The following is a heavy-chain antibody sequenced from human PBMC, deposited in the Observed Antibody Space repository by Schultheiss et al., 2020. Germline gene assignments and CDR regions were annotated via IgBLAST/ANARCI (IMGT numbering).Heavy chain of an antibody. CDR1: GFTFSSYA. Sequence: GSLRLSCAASGFTFSSYAMHWVRQAPGKGLEWVSYISSSSSYIYYADSVKGRFTISRENAKNSLSLQMNSLRAGDTAVYYCARDDGFDYWGQGTLVTVSS. CDR3: ARDDGFDY. J-gene: IGHJ4*02. D-gene: IGHD5-24*01. V-gene: IGHV3-21*05. CDR2: ISSSSSYI.